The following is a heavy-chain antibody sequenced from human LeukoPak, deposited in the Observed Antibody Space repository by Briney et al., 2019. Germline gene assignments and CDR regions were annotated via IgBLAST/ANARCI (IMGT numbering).Heavy chain of an antibody. V-gene: IGHV4-39*01. CDR1: GGAISNTSYY. CDR3: ARLRSYGGNRGNCY. CDR2: ASYSGST. Sequence: SETLSLTCTVSGGAISNTSYYWGWIRQPPGNGLEWIGSASYSGSTYYNPSLESRVIISVDTSKTQFSLRLSSVTAADTAIYYCARLRSYGGNRGNCYWGQGTLVAVSS. D-gene: IGHD4-23*01. J-gene: IGHJ4*02.